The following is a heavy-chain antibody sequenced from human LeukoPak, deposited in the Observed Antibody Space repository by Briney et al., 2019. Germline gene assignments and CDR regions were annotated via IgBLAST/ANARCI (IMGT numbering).Heavy chain of an antibody. Sequence: SETLSLTCAVYGGSFSGYYWSWIRQPPGKGLEWIGYIYYSGSTNYNPSLKSRVTISVDTSKNQFSLKLSSVTAADTAVYYCARSAAYCSGGSCYYGYFDYWGQGTLVTVSS. CDR2: IYYSGST. CDR3: ARSAAYCSGGSCYYGYFDY. V-gene: IGHV4-59*08. D-gene: IGHD2-15*01. CDR1: GGSFSGYY. J-gene: IGHJ4*02.